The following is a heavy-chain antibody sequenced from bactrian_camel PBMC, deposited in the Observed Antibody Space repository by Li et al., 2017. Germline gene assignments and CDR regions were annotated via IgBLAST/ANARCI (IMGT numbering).Heavy chain of an antibody. CDR3: ATNWTNGYQY. CDR2: IDSDGDVA. D-gene: IGHD1*01. Sequence: VQLVESGGGLVQPGGSLRLSCATSGFTFSNYVMYWVRQAPGKGLEWVSTIDSDGDVAKYADSVKGRFTISRDNAENTVYLLMNSLKSEDTALYYCATNWTNGYQYWGQGTQVTVS. V-gene: IGHV3S40*01. J-gene: IGHJ4*01. CDR1: GFTFSNYV.